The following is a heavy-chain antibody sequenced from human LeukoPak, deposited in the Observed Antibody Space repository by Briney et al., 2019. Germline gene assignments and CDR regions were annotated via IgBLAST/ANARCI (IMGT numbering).Heavy chain of an antibody. CDR3: ARGAHYYDSSGYSPFDY. Sequence: ASVKVSCKASGYTFTGYYMHWVRQAPGQGLEWMGWISTYNGNTDYGQKVQGRVTLTTDTSTTTAYLELRSLTSDDTAVYYCARGAHYYDSSGYSPFDYWGQGTLVTVSS. CDR1: GYTFTGYY. CDR2: ISTYNGNT. J-gene: IGHJ4*02. D-gene: IGHD3-22*01. V-gene: IGHV1-18*04.